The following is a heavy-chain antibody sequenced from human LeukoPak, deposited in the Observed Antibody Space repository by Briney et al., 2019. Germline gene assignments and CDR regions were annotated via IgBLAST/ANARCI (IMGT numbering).Heavy chain of an antibody. CDR2: INSDGSSI. J-gene: IGHJ3*02. Sequence: GGSLRLSCAASGFTFSSYWMHWVRQAPGKGLVWVSRINSDGSSISYADSVKGRFTISRDNAKNTLYLQMNSLRAEDTAVYYCARRSAAKDAFDTWGQGTMVTVSS. D-gene: IGHD6-25*01. CDR1: GFTFSSYW. V-gene: IGHV3-74*01. CDR3: ARRSAAKDAFDT.